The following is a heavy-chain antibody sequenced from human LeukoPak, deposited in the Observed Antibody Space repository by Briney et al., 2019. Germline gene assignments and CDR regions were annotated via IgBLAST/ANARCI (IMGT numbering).Heavy chain of an antibody. CDR2: IIPIFGTA. CDR1: GDTFSSYA. D-gene: IGHD3-16*01. Sequence: SVKVSCKASGDTFSSYAISWVRQAPGQGLEWMGGIIPIFGTANYAQKFQGRVTITADESTSTAYMELSSLRSEDTAVYYCARDTLIKVLDPWGQGTLVTVSS. CDR3: ARDTLIKVLDP. V-gene: IGHV1-69*13. J-gene: IGHJ5*02.